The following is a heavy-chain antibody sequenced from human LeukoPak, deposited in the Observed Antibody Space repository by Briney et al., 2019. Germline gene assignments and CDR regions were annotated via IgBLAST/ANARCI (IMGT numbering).Heavy chain of an antibody. V-gene: IGHV4-30-4*01. Sequence: PSETLSLTCTVSSDSISSGDYYWSWIRQPAGKGLEFIGYINKKGGTFYNPPLKSRVSISIDTSKNQFSLKLPSVTAADTAVYFCAREHKSYGDYPYYFDSWGQGTLVTVSS. D-gene: IGHD4-17*01. CDR1: SDSISSGDYY. CDR2: INKKGGT. CDR3: AREHKSYGDYPYYFDS. J-gene: IGHJ4*02.